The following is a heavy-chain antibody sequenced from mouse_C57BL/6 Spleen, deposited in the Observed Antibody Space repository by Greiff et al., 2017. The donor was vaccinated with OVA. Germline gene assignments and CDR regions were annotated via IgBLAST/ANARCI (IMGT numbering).Heavy chain of an antibody. V-gene: IGHV1-69*01. CDR3: ARGDYYFDD. J-gene: IGHJ2*01. D-gene: IGHD3-3*01. CDR1: GYTFTSYW. CDR2: IDPSDSYT. Sequence: QVQLQQPGAELVMPGASVKLSCKASGYTFTSYWMHWVKQRPGQGLEWIGEIDPSDSYTNYNQKFKGKSTLTVDKSSSTAYMQLSSLTSEDSAVYYCARGDYYFDDWGQGTTLTVSS.